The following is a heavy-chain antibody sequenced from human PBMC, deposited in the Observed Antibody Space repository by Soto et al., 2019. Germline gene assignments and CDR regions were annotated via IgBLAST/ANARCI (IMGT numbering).Heavy chain of an antibody. V-gene: IGHV4-39*01. CDR2: IYYSGST. CDR3: ARFYGSGSYLWSAGGYYYYYMDV. Sequence: QLLASGPGLVKHSETLSLTCTVSGGSISSSSYYWGWIRQPPGKGLEWIGSIYYSGSTYYNPSLKSRVTISVDTSKNQFSLKLSSVTAADTAVYYCARFYGSGSYLWSAGGYYYYYMDVWGKGTTVTVSS. CDR1: GGSISSSSYY. J-gene: IGHJ6*03. D-gene: IGHD3-10*01.